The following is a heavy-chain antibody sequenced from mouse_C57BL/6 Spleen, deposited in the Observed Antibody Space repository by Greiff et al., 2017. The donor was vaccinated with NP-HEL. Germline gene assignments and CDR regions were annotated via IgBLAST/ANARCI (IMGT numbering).Heavy chain of an antibody. D-gene: IGHD1-1*01. Sequence: VKLQESGAELARPGASVKMSCKASGYTFTSYTMHWVKQRPGQGLEWIGYINPSSGYTKYNQKFKDKATLTADKSSSTAYMQLSSLTSEDSAVYYCARSGGSSYGYFDVWGTGTTVTVSS. CDR3: ARSGGSSYGYFDV. V-gene: IGHV1-4*01. CDR1: GYTFTSYT. J-gene: IGHJ1*03. CDR2: INPSSGYT.